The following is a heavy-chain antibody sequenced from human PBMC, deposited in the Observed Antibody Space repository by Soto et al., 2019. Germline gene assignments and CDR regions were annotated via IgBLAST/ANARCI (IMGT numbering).Heavy chain of an antibody. CDR1: GFTFSSYA. J-gene: IGHJ4*02. CDR2: ISGSGGST. V-gene: IGHV3-23*01. Sequence: GGSLRLSCAASGFTFSSYAMSWVRQAPGKGLEWVSAISGSGGSTYYADSVKGRFTISRDNSKNTLYLQMNSLRAEDTAVYYSAKIRVTMVRGVITPNYFDYWGQGTLVTVSS. D-gene: IGHD3-10*01. CDR3: AKIRVTMVRGVITPNYFDY.